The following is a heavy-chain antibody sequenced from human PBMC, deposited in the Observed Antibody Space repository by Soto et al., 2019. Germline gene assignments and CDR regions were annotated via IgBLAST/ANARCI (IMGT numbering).Heavy chain of an antibody. CDR3: ARHSLYSKWFDP. CDR2: IYYSGST. CDR1: GGSISGTTYY. Sequence: QLQLQESGPGLVKPSETLSLTCTVSGGSISGTTYYWGWIRQPPGKGLEWSGSIYYSGSTYYNPSLKSRVTISVDTAKNPFSLKLNSVTAEDTAVYYCARHSLYSKWFDPWGQGTLVTVSS. J-gene: IGHJ5*02. D-gene: IGHD2-21*01. V-gene: IGHV4-39*01.